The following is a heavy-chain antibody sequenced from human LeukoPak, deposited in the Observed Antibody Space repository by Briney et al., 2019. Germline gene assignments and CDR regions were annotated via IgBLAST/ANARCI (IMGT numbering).Heavy chain of an antibody. Sequence: PGGSLRLSCVASGYTFSDHYIDWVRQAPGKGLEWVGRIRNKANSYITEYAASVKGRFTVSREDSENSLFLQMNSLKIEDTAVYYCGRAAYGHGLDVWGQGTTVTVSS. CDR3: GRAAYGHGLDV. CDR2: IRNKANSYIT. CDR1: GYTFSDHY. J-gene: IGHJ6*02. V-gene: IGHV3-72*01. D-gene: IGHD4-17*01.